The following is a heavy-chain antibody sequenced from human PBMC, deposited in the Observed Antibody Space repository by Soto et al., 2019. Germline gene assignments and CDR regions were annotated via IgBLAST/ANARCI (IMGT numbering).Heavy chain of an antibody. CDR2: IYYSGST. D-gene: IGHD3-10*01. J-gene: IGHJ5*02. V-gene: IGHV4-59*08. CDR3: ARHVATMVRTGAGWFDP. CDR1: GGSISSYY. Sequence: PSETLSLTCTVSGGSISSYYWSWIRQPPGKGLEWIGYIYYSGSTNYNPSLKSRVTISVDTSKNQFSLKLSSVTAADTAVYYCARHVATMVRTGAGWFDPWGQGTLVTVSS.